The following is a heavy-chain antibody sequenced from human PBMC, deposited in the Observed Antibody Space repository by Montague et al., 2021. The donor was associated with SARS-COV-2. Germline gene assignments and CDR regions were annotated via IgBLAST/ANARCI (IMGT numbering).Heavy chain of an antibody. D-gene: IGHD6-13*01. V-gene: IGHV4-34*01. Sequence: SETLSLTCAVSGGSFSGYCWSWIRQPPGKGLEWIWEVNLSGSTNSXPSLKLRVTISVDTSKNQFSLQLSPVAAADTAVYYCSRVKSTSVWVRQAADVWGKGTTVTVSS. J-gene: IGHJ6*04. CDR2: VNLSGST. CDR3: SRVKSTSVWVRQAADV. CDR1: GGSFSGYC.